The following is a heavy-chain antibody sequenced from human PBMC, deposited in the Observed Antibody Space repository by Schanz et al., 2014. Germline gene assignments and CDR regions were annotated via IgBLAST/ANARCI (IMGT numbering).Heavy chain of an antibody. D-gene: IGHD5-12*01. V-gene: IGHV3-30-3*01. CDR2: ISNDGSIK. CDR1: GFTFSSYA. Sequence: QVQLLQFGGGVVQSGRSLRLSCAASGFTFSSYAMHWVRQAPGKGLEWVALISNDGSIKYYADSVEGRFTISRDNSRNTLYLQMNSLRTEDTAVYYCASPSGYSDYGTYFDFWGQGTLVTVSS. J-gene: IGHJ4*02. CDR3: ASPSGYSDYGTYFDF.